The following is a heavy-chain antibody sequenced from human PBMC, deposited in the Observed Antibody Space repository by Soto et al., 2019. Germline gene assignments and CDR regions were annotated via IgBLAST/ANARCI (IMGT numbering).Heavy chain of an antibody. CDR1: RGSISSYY. V-gene: IGHV4-59*01. D-gene: IGHD6-13*01. Sequence: SETLSLTCPVSRGSISSYYWSWIRQPPGKRLEWIGYIYYSGSTNYNPSLKSRVTISVDTSKNQFSLKLSSVTAADTAVYYCARDHVAAAGTGLAWFDPWGQGTLVTVSS. J-gene: IGHJ5*02. CDR3: ARDHVAAAGTGLAWFDP. CDR2: IYYSGST.